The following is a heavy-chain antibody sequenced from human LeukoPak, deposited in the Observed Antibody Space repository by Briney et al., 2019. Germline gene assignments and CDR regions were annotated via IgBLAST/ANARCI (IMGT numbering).Heavy chain of an antibody. V-gene: IGHV3-13*01. CDR3: AGVCSTSCYYQHGQAFDI. D-gene: IGHD2-2*01. Sequence: PGGSLRLSCAASGFTFSSYDMHWVRQATGKGLEWVSAIGTAGDTYYPGSVKGRFTISRENAKNSLYLQMNSLRAGDTAVYYCAGVCSTSCYYQHGQAFDIWGQGTMVTVSS. J-gene: IGHJ3*02. CDR1: GFTFSSYD. CDR2: IGTAGDT.